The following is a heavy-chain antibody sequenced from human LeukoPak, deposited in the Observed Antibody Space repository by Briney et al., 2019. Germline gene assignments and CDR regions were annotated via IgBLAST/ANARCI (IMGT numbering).Heavy chain of an antibody. J-gene: IGHJ4*02. CDR3: SRDAPYFDP. V-gene: IGHV3-30*04. CDR2: ISYDGRDE. CDR1: GFTFSSNA. Sequence: GGSLRLSCAASGFTFSSNAMHWIRQAPDRGLEWVAVISYDGRDENYADSVKGRFTISRDNSRDTMYLHMNSLRVEDTAMYYCSRDAPYFDPWGRGTLVTVSS.